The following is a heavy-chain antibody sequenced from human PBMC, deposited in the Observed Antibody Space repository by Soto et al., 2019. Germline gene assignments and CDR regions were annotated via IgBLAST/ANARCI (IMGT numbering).Heavy chain of an antibody. CDR1: GCVFSSYG. V-gene: IGHV3-33*01. D-gene: IGHD2-21*01. CDR2: TGNEGSEK. J-gene: IGHJ6*02. CDR3: ARDPRDSPGAYYYNYHGLDV. Sequence: WESLRLSCPTSGCVFSSYGMKWDRQAPRKGPEWLRATGNEGSEKYCADVVKSRFTISRDHSKSTLYLQMISLRAEDTAVYYCARDPRDSPGAYYYNYHGLDVWGQGTTVTVAS.